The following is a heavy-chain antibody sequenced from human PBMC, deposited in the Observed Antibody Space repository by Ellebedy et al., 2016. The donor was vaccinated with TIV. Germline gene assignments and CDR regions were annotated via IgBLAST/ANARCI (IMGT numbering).Heavy chain of an antibody. CDR3: ARILRNAYYFDY. V-gene: IGHV4-31*03. D-gene: IGHD4-17*01. J-gene: IGHJ4*02. CDR2: IYYSGST. Sequence: SETLSLTCTVSGGSISSGGYYWSWIRQHPGKGLEWIGYIYYSGSTYYNPSLKSRVTISVDTSKNQFSLKLSSVTAADTAVYYCARILRNAYYFDYWGQGTLVTVSS. CDR1: GGSISSGGYY.